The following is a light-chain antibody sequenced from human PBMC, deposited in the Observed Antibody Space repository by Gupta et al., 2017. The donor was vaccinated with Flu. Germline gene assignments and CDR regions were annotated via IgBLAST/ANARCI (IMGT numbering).Light chain of an antibody. V-gene: IGKV5-2*01. CDR3: RQQDNFPST. J-gene: IGKJ2*01. CDR1: QEIDDD. CDR2: EAT. Sequence: PAFMSATPGDKVNISCKASQEIDDDMNSYQQKPGEAAIFILQEATTLGTGIPPRFSGSGYGTAFTLTINNRESPDAAYYYCRQQDNFPSTFGQGTKLDIK.